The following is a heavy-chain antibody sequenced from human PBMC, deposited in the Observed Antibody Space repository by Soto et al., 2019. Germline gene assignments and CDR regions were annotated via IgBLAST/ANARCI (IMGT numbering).Heavy chain of an antibody. CDR2: ISGSGGST. CDR1: GFTFSSYA. Sequence: GGSLRLSCAASGFTFSSYAMSWVRQAPGKGLEWVSAISGSGGSTYYADSVKGRFTISRDNSKNTLYLQMNSLRAEDTAVYYCAKDFRRYSSSWYGAIFDYWGQGTLVTVSS. D-gene: IGHD6-13*01. J-gene: IGHJ4*02. V-gene: IGHV3-23*01. CDR3: AKDFRRYSSSWYGAIFDY.